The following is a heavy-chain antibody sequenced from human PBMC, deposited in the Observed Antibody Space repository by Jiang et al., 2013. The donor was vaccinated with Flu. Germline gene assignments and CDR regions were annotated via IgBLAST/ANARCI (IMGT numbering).Heavy chain of an antibody. D-gene: IGHD6-19*01. CDR3: ARLLAVAGFYYYYGMDV. V-gene: IGHV5-51*01. CDR2: IYPGDSDT. J-gene: IGHJ6*02. CDR1: GYSFTSYW. Sequence: VQLVESGAEVKKPGESLKISCKGSGYSFTSYWIGWVRQMPGKGLEWMGIIYPGDSDTRYSPSFQGQVTISADKSISTAYLQWSSLKASDTAMYYCARLLAVAGFYYYYGMDVWGQGTTVTVSS.